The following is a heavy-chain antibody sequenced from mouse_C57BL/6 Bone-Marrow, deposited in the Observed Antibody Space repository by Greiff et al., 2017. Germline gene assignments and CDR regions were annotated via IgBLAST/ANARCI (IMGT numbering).Heavy chain of an antibody. CDR2: ISYDGSN. J-gene: IGHJ3*01. CDR1: GYSITSGYY. Sequence: DVKLVESGPGLVKPSQSLSLTCSVTGYSITSGYYWNWIRQFPGNKLEWMGYISYDGSNNYNPSLKNRISITRDTSKNQFFLKLNSVTTEDTATYYCARNRRFAYWGQGTLVTVSA. V-gene: IGHV3-6*01. CDR3: ARNRRFAY.